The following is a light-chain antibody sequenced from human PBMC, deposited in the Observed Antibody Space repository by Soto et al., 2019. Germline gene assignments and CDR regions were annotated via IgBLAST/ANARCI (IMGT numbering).Light chain of an antibody. Sequence: DIMMTQTPLSLPVTLGEPASISCRSSQSLVNSDDGNTYLDWYLQKPGQSPQLLIYTLSNRASGVPDRFSASGSVTDFTLSISRVEPGDVGIYYCMQRLEIPYTFGQGTKLEI. V-gene: IGKV2-40*01. CDR1: QSLVNSDDGNTY. CDR3: MQRLEIPYT. J-gene: IGKJ2*01. CDR2: TLS.